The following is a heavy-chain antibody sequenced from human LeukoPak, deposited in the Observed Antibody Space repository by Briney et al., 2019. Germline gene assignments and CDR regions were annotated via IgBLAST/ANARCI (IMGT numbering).Heavy chain of an antibody. CDR2: IWYDGSSK. D-gene: IGHD6-13*01. Sequence: PGGSLRLSCAAPEFSFSAYGVHWVRKAPGKGLEWVAVIWYDGSSKDYADSVKGRFTLSRDNSKNTLYLQMNSLTVEDTAVYYCARSQSSSLIDYWGQGTLVTVSS. CDR1: EFSFSAYG. CDR3: ARSQSSSLIDY. J-gene: IGHJ4*02. V-gene: IGHV3-33*01.